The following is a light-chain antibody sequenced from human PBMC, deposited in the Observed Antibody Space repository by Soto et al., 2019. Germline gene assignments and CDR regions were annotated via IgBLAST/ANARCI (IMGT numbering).Light chain of an antibody. CDR3: QKYNSAPSFT. CDR1: QGISNY. V-gene: IGKV1-27*01. J-gene: IGKJ3*01. Sequence: DIQMTQSPSSLSASVGDRVTITCRASQGISNYLAWYQQKPGKVPKLLIYAASTLQSGVPSRFXGSGSGTDFTLTISSLQPEDVATYYCQKYNSAPSFTFGPGTKVDIK. CDR2: AAS.